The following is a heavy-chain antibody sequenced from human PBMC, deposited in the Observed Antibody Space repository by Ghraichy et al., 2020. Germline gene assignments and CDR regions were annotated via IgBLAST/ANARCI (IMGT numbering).Heavy chain of an antibody. V-gene: IGHV4-34*01. CDR1: GGSFSGYY. J-gene: IGHJ4*02. Sequence: SETLSLTCAVYGGSFSGYYWSWIRQPPGKGLEWIGEINHSGSTNYNPSLKSRVTISVDTSKNQFSLKLSSVTAADTAVYYCVGRPIDYYDSSGYYSDYWGQGTLVTVSS. D-gene: IGHD3-22*01. CDR2: INHSGST. CDR3: VGRPIDYYDSSGYYSDY.